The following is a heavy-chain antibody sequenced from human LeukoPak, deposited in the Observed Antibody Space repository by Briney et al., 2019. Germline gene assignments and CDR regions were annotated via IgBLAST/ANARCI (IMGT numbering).Heavy chain of an antibody. V-gene: IGHV3-53*01. D-gene: IGHD3-22*01. J-gene: IGHJ3*02. Sequence: GGSLRLSCAASGVTVSNNYMNWVRQAPGKGLEWVSVIYSGGITYYADSLTGRFTISRDNSKNTLYLMNNLRAEDTAVYYCATHYYDSSGYYYDHAFDIWGQGTMVTVSS. CDR1: GVTVSNNY. CDR3: ATHYYDSSGYYYDHAFDI. CDR2: IYSGGIT.